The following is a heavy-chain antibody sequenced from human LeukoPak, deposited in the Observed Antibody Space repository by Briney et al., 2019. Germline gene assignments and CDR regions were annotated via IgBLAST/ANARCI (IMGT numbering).Heavy chain of an antibody. Sequence: GASVKVSCKASGGTFSSYAISWVRQAPGQGLEWMGGIIPIFGTANYAQKFQGRVTITADESTSTAYMELSSLRSEDTAVYYCARGLFRGIVAARKTNYYYYGMDVWGQGTTVTVSS. CDR1: GGTFSSYA. V-gene: IGHV1-69*13. CDR2: IIPIFGTA. D-gene: IGHD5-12*01. J-gene: IGHJ6*02. CDR3: ARGLFRGIVAARKTNYYYYGMDV.